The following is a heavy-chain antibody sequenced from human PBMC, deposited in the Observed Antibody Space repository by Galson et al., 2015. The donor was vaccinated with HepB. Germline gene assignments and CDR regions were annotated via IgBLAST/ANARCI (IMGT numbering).Heavy chain of an antibody. J-gene: IGHJ3*01. V-gene: IGHV2-70*13. CDR3: ARQQKQIAAAGPSSDPFDC. CDR1: GFSLNTPGMC. Sequence: PALVKPTQTLTLTCTFSGFSLNTPGMCVTWIRQPPGKALEWLALIDWDGDKYYNTSLNTRLTISKDTSTNQVVLTMTNMDPVDTGTYYCARQQKQIAAAGPSSDPFDCWGQGTMVTVSS. D-gene: IGHD6-13*01. CDR2: IDWDGDK.